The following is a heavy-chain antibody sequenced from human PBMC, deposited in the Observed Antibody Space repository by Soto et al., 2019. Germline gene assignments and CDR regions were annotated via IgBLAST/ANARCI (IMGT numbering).Heavy chain of an antibody. V-gene: IGHV4-34*01. CDR1: GGSFSGYY. CDR3: ARGYCSSTSCFDY. CDR2: INHNGST. Sequence: SETLSLTCAVYGGSFSGYYWSWIRHPPGKGLEWIGEINHNGSTNYNPSLKSRVTISVDTSKNQFSLKLSSVTAADTAVYYCARGYCSSTSCFDYWGQGTLVTVSS. D-gene: IGHD2-2*01. J-gene: IGHJ4*02.